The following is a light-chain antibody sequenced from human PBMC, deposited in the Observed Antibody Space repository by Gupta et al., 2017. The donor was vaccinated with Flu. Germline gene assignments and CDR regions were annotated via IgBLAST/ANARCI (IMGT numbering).Light chain of an antibody. Sequence: DIQMTQSPSTVYASVGDTVTITCRASRSISSWLAWYQQKPGSAPKLLIHEASVSESGVPSRISGSGSGTEFTLTISSLHSDDFATYYCQQYYIYSTFGLGTKVELK. CDR1: RSISSW. CDR3: QQYYIYST. CDR2: EAS. J-gene: IGKJ1*01. V-gene: IGKV1-5*03.